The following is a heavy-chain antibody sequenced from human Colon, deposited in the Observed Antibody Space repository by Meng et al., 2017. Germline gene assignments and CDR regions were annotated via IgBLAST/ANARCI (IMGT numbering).Heavy chain of an antibody. CDR1: GFTFSDSA. Sequence: GVLKISCTASGFTFSDSAMTWVRQAPGKGLEWVSAISSTSRTIYYTDSVKGRFTISRDNSKNTVFLLMSNLRAEDTAVYFCAKSQVLYCSNGVCYTDSWGQGTLVTVSS. CDR3: AKSQVLYCSNGVCYTDS. J-gene: IGHJ4*02. D-gene: IGHD2-8*01. CDR2: ISSTSRTI. V-gene: IGHV3-23*01.